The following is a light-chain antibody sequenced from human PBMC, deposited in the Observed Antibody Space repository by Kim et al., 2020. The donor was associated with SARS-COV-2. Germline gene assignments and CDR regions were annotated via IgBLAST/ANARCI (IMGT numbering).Light chain of an antibody. CDR1: SGSIANTF. CDR3: QSYDITTVV. Sequence: NFMLTQPHSVSESPGKTVTISCTRSSGSIANTFVQWFQQRPGTSPTTVIYEDDRRPSGVPDRFSGSIDISSNSASLTISGLKTEDEASYYCQSYDITTVVFGGGTKLTVL. CDR2: EDD. J-gene: IGLJ2*01. V-gene: IGLV6-57*01.